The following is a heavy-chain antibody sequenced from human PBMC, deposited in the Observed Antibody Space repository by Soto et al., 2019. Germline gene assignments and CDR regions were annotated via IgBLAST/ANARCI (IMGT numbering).Heavy chain of an antibody. CDR2: AYFSGGNT. J-gene: IGHJ4*02. Sequence: SETLSLTCSVSGDSMRGYHFYWGWIRQAPGKGLEWIGSAYFSGGNTYYSPSLKSPVSISVDTSKNEFSLRLTSLTAADTAVYFCAYGSSSAWIDYWGQGTLVTVSS. CDR3: AYGSSSAWIDY. CDR1: GDSMRGYHFY. D-gene: IGHD6-25*01. V-gene: IGHV4-39*01.